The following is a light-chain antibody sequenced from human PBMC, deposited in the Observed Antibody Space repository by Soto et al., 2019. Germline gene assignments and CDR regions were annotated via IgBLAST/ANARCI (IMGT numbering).Light chain of an antibody. CDR1: QSISSNY. J-gene: IGKJ3*01. CDR2: GAS. CDR3: QQYSSSPPEFT. Sequence: EIVLTQSPGTLSLSPGDRATLSCWASQSISSNYLAWYQQRPGQAPRLLIFGASYRATGIPDRFSGSGSGTDFTLTISRLEPEDFAVYNCQQYSSSPPEFTFGPGTRVESK. V-gene: IGKV3-20*01.